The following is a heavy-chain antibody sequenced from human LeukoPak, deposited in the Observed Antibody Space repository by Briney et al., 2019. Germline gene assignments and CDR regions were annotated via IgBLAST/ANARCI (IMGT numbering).Heavy chain of an antibody. D-gene: IGHD3-22*01. J-gene: IGHJ5*02. CDR2: ISYDGNNK. V-gene: IGHV3-30-3*01. CDR3: TRRSEENYDSSGYSLP. CDR1: GFTFSSYA. Sequence: GRSLRLSCAASGFTFSSYAMHWVRQAPGKGLEWVAVISYDGNNKYYADSVKGRFTISRDNSKNTLYLQMNSLKTEDTAVYYCTRRSEENYDSSGYSLPWGQGTLVTVSS.